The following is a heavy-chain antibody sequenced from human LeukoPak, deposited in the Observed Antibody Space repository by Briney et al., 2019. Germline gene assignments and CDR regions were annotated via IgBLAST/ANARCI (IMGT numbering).Heavy chain of an antibody. CDR1: GGSFSGYY. J-gene: IGHJ5*02. CDR3: ARGLNWNYGGRFDP. Sequence: SSETLSLTCAVYGGSFSGYYWSWIRQPPGKGLEWIGEINHSGSTNYNPSLKSRVTISVDTSKNQFSLKLSSVTAADTDVYYCARGLNWNYGGRFDPWGQGTLVTVSS. V-gene: IGHV4-34*01. CDR2: INHSGST. D-gene: IGHD1-7*01.